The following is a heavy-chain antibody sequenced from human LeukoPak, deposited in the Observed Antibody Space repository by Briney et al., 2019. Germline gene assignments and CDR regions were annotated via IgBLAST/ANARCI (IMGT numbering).Heavy chain of an antibody. CDR2: ISGGGSYI. V-gene: IGHV3-21*01. Sequence: GGSLRLSCSVSGFTFSSYSMNWVCQAPGKGLQWVSSISGGGSYIFYADSVEGRFSVSRDNAKNSVFLQMNSLRAEDTAVYYCARGLGDYDAFDVWGHGTRVTVAS. CDR3: ARGLGDYDAFDV. J-gene: IGHJ3*01. CDR1: GFTFSSYS. D-gene: IGHD4-17*01.